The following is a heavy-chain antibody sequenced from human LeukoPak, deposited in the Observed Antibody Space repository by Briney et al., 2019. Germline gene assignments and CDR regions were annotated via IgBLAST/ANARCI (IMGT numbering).Heavy chain of an antibody. V-gene: IGHV3-7*01. Sequence: PGGSLRLSCAASGFTFSSYWMSWVRQAPGKGLEWVANIKQDGSEKYYVDSVKGRFTISRDNAKKTVYLQMNSLRAEDTAVYYCATIEAVRFHYWGQGTLVTVSS. CDR3: ATIEAVRFHY. CDR2: IKQDGSEK. CDR1: GFTFSSYW. J-gene: IGHJ4*02. D-gene: IGHD6-19*01.